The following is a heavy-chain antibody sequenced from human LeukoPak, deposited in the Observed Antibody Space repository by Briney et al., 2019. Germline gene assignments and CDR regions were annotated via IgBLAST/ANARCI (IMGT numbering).Heavy chain of an antibody. CDR3: ARGRYGGDDAFDI. D-gene: IGHD4-23*01. J-gene: IGHJ3*02. Sequence: ASVKVSCKASGYTFTSYDINWVRQANGQGREWRGGMNPNSGNTGYAQKFQGRGTMTRNTYISTAYMELSSLRSEDTAVYYCARGRYGGDDAFDIWGQGTMVTVSS. V-gene: IGHV1-8*01. CDR1: GYTFTSYD. CDR2: MNPNSGNT.